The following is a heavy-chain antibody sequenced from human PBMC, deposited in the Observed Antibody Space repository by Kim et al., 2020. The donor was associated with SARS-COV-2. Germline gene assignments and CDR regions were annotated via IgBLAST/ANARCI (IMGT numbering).Heavy chain of an antibody. V-gene: IGHV3-21*01. Sequence: GGSLRLSCAASGFTFSSYSMNWVRQAPGKGLEWVSSISSSSSYIYYADSVKGRFTISRDNAKNSLYLQMNSLRAEDTAVYYCARAPTRDIAAAGIEYFDYWGQGTLVTVSS. J-gene: IGHJ4*02. CDR2: ISSSSSYI. D-gene: IGHD6-13*01. CDR3: ARAPTRDIAAAGIEYFDY. CDR1: GFTFSSYS.